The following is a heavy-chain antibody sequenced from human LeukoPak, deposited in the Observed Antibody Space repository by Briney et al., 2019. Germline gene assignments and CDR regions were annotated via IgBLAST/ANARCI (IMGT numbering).Heavy chain of an antibody. CDR1: GFTFSSYG. J-gene: IGHJ4*02. CDR2: IWYDGSNK. CDR3: ARFNYDILTGSHGVFDY. D-gene: IGHD3-9*01. V-gene: IGHV3-33*01. Sequence: GGSLTLSCAASGFTFSSYGMHWVRQAPGKGLERVAVIWYDGSNKYYADSVKGRFTISRDNSKNTLYLQMNSLRAEDTAVYYYARFNYDILTGSHGVFDYWGQGTLVTVSS.